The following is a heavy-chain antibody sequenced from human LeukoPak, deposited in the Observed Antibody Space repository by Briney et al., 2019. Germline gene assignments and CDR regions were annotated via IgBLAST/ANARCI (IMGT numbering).Heavy chain of an antibody. CDR2: INPGSGRT. CDR3: ARNPYSGYGH. V-gene: IGHV1-46*01. J-gene: IGHJ4*02. Sequence: ASVTVSCKASGYIFTDFFIHWVRQAPGQGLEWMGTINPGSGRTTYAQNFQGRITMTRDTSTSTVYMEVSSLRSEDTAVFYCARNPYSGYGHWGQGTLVTVSS. CDR1: GYIFTDFF. D-gene: IGHD5-12*01.